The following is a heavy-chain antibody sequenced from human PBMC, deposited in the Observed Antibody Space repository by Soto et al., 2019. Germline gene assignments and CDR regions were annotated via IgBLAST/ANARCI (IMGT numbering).Heavy chain of an antibody. CDR1: GASFSDYY. D-gene: IGHD3-10*01. Sequence: PSETLSLTCAVYGASFSDYYWNWIRQSPGKGLEWVGQINHRGGSNYNPSLKSRVTISIDTSQNQFSLRLTSVTDADTAVYYCARGGLRGLYFFDYWGQGILVTVSS. CDR2: INHRGGS. CDR3: ARGGLRGLYFFDY. V-gene: IGHV4-34*01. J-gene: IGHJ4*02.